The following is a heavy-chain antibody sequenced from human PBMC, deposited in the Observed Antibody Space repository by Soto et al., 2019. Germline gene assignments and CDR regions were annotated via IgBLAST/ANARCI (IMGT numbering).Heavy chain of an antibody. D-gene: IGHD3-9*01. V-gene: IGHV3-48*01. CDR1: GFTFSSYS. CDR3: ARDLLLRYFDWSFDY. Sequence: EVQLVESGGGLVQPGGSLRLSCAASGFTFSSYSMNWVRQAPGKGLEWVSYISSSSSTIYYADSVKGRFTISRDNAKNSLYLQMNSLRAEDTAVYYCARDLLLRYFDWSFDYWGQGTLVTVSS. CDR2: ISSSSSTI. J-gene: IGHJ4*02.